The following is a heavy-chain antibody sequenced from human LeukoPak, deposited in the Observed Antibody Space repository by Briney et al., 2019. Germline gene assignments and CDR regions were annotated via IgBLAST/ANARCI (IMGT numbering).Heavy chain of an antibody. D-gene: IGHD3-3*01. CDR2: ISTYNGNT. CDR3: ARVLRYDFWSAYYFDY. J-gene: IGHJ4*02. Sequence: GASVKVSCKASGYTFNSYDISWVRQAPGQGLEWMAWISTYNGNTNYALKVQGRATMTTDTSTSTAYMELRSLRSDDTAVYYCARVLRYDFWSAYYFDYWGQGTLVTVS. V-gene: IGHV1-18*01. CDR1: GYTFNSYD.